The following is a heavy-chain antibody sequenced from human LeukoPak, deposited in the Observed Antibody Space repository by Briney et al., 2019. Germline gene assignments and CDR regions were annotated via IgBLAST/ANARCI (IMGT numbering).Heavy chain of an antibody. CDR2: INHSGST. V-gene: IGHV4-34*01. D-gene: IGHD6-13*01. CDR1: GGSFSGYY. J-gene: IGHJ1*01. CDR3: ARVSGYSSSRYEYFQQ. Sequence: SETLSLTCAVYGGSFSGYYWSWIRQPPGKGLEWIWEINHSGSTNYNPSLKSRVTISVDTSKNQFSLKLSSVTAADTAVYYCARVSGYSSSRYEYFQQWGQGTLVTVYS.